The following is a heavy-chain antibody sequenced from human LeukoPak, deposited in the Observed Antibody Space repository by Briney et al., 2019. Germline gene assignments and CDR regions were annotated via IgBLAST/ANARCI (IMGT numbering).Heavy chain of an antibody. V-gene: IGHV3-33*01. J-gene: IGHJ4*02. CDR2: IWYDGSNK. Sequence: GGSLRLSCAASGFTFSSYGMHWVRQAPGKGQEWEAVIWYDGSNKYYADSVKGRFTISRDNSKNTLYLQMNSLRAEDTAVYYCARDGASCFDYWGQGTLVTVSS. D-gene: IGHD2-2*01. CDR1: GFTFSSYG. CDR3: ARDGASCFDY.